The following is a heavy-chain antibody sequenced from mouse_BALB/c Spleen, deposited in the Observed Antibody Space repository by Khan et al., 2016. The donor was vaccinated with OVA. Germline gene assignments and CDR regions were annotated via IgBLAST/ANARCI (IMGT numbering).Heavy chain of an antibody. J-gene: IGHJ2*01. CDR2: IDPANGNT. Sequence: VQLKQSGAELVKPGASVKLSCTASGFNIKDTYMHWVKQRPEQGLEWIGRIDPANGNTKYDPKFQGKATLTADTSSNTAYLQLSSLTSEDTAVDYSARIKKMEATDFDYWGQGTTLTVSS. CDR1: GFNIKDTY. CDR3: ARIKKMEATDFDY. D-gene: IGHD1-1*02. V-gene: IGHV14-3*02.